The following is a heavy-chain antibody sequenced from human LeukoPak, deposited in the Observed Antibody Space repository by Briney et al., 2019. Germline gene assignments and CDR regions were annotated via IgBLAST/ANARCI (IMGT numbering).Heavy chain of an antibody. V-gene: IGHV3-7*01. J-gene: IGHJ4*02. CDR3: ALLNIYYDFWSGYPIRDY. Sequence: GGSLRLSCAASGFTFSSYWMSWVRQAPGKGLEWVANIKQDGSEKYYVDSVKGRFTISRDNAKNSLYLQMNSLRAEDTAVYYCALLNIYYDFWSGYPIRDYWGQGTLVTVSS. D-gene: IGHD3-3*01. CDR1: GFTFSSYW. CDR2: IKQDGSEK.